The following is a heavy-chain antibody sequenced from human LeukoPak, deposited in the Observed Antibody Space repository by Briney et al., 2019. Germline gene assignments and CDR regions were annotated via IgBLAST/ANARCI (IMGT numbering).Heavy chain of an antibody. D-gene: IGHD3-22*01. V-gene: IGHV3-11*01. CDR2: ISSSGSTI. J-gene: IGHJ4*02. Sequence: GGSLRLSCAASGFTFSDYYMSWIRQAPGRGLEWVSYISSSGSTIYYADSVKGRFTISRDNAKNSLYLQMNSLRAEDTAVYYCARDPHYYDSSGYVDYWGQGTLVTVSS. CDR1: GFTFSDYY. CDR3: ARDPHYYDSSGYVDY.